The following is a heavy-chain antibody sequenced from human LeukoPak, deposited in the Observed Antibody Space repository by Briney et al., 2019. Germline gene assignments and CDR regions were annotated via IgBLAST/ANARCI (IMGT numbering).Heavy chain of an antibody. CDR3: ARDGHYDILTGYPYYYGMDV. V-gene: IGHV3-21*01. Sequence: GGSLRLSCAASGFTFSSYSMNWVRQAPGKGMEWVSSISSSSSYIYYADSVKGRFTISRENAKNSLYLQMKRLRAEDTAVYYCARDGHYDILTGYPYYYGMDVWGQGTMVTVSS. CDR1: GFTFSSYS. D-gene: IGHD3-9*01. J-gene: IGHJ6*02. CDR2: ISSSSSYI.